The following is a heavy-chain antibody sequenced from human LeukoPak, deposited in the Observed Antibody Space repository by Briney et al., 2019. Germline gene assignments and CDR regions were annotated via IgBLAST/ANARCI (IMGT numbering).Heavy chain of an antibody. CDR3: ARDSRRYSSSWYADY. V-gene: IGHV3-23*01. J-gene: IGHJ4*02. CDR2: ISGSGGST. Sequence: GGSLRLSCAASGFTFSSYAMSWVRQAPGKGLEWVSAISGSGGSTYYADSVKGRFTISRDNSKNTLYLQMNSLRAEDTAVYYCARDSRRYSSSWYADYWGQGTLVTVSS. D-gene: IGHD6-13*01. CDR1: GFTFSSYA.